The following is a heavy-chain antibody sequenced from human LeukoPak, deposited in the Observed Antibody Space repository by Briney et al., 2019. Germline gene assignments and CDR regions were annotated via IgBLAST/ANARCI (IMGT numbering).Heavy chain of an antibody. Sequence: GGSLRLSCAASGFTFSSYAMHWVRQAPGKGLEWVAVISYDGSKEDYKDSVKGRFTISRDNSKNMVYLQMNTLRPEDTAVYYCARDFLLNNLVAYWGQGVLVTVSS. CDR3: ARDFLLNNLVAY. J-gene: IGHJ4*02. D-gene: IGHD1-20*01. V-gene: IGHV3-30*04. CDR2: ISYDGSKE. CDR1: GFTFSSYA.